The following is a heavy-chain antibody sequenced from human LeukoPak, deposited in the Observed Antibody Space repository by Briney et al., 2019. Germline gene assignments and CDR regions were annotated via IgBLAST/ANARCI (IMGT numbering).Heavy chain of an antibody. V-gene: IGHV3-7*01. CDR1: EFTFSDYW. Sequence: GGSLRLSCVVSEFTFSDYWMTWVRQAPGKGLECLANINPNGYETYYLDSVKGRFTISRDNAKNSLYLQMNNLSAEDTAVYYCATDLNWANYWGQGTPVTVSS. CDR2: INPNGYET. J-gene: IGHJ4*02. CDR3: ATDLNWANY. D-gene: IGHD7-27*01.